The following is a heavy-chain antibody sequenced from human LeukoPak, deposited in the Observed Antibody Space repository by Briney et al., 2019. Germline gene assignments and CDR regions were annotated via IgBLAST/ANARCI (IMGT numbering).Heavy chain of an antibody. CDR1: GGSFSGYY. D-gene: IGHD5-18*01. Sequence: PSETLSLTCAVYGGSFSGYYWSWIRQPPGKGLEWIGEINHSGSTNYNPSLKSRVTISVDTSKNQFSLKLSSVTAADTAVYYCASIGEYSYGSRNWFDPWGQGTLVTVSS. J-gene: IGHJ5*02. CDR2: INHSGST. CDR3: ASIGEYSYGSRNWFDP. V-gene: IGHV4-34*01.